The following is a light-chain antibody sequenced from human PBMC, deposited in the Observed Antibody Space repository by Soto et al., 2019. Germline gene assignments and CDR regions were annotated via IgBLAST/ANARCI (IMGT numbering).Light chain of an antibody. J-gene: IGKJ4*01. V-gene: IGKV3-11*01. CDR2: DAS. Sequence: EIVLTQSPATLSLSPGERATLSCRASQSISSYLAWYQQKPGQAPRLLIYDASNRATSIPARFSGGGTGTDFTLTISSLEPEDFAVYYCQQRSNWPPTFGGGTKVEI. CDR3: QQRSNWPPT. CDR1: QSISSY.